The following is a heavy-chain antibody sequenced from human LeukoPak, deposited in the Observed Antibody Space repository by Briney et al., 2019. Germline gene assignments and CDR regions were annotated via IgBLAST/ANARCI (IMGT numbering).Heavy chain of an antibody. CDR1: GFTFSSYS. CDR3: ARGIASAEGY. V-gene: IGHV3-48*04. CDR2: ISSSSSTI. J-gene: IGHJ4*02. Sequence: GGSLRLSCAASGFTFSSYSMNWVRQAPGKGLEWVSYISSSSSTIYYADSVKGRFTISRDNAKNSLYLQMNSLRAEDTAVYFCARGIASAEGYWGQGTLVTVSS. D-gene: IGHD3-10*01.